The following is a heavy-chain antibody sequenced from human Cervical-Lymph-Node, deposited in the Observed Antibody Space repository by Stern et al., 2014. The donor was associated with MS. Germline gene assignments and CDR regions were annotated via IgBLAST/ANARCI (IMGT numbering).Heavy chain of an antibody. V-gene: IGHV1-69*14. D-gene: IGHD1-26*01. CDR2: IITIFGTT. CDR1: GGTFSNSG. CDR3: ARDLGVGPSAH. Sequence: DQLVQSGTEVRKPGSSVKVSCRASGGTFSNSGISWVRQDPGQGLEWMGGIITIFGTTNYAQKFQGRVTITADKSTNTVYMELTSLRSEDTAVYYCARDLGVGPSAHWGQGTLVTVSS. J-gene: IGHJ4*02.